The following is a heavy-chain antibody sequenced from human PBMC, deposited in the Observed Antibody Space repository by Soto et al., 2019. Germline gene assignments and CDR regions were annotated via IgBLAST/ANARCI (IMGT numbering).Heavy chain of an antibody. D-gene: IGHD5-18*01. CDR2: IYYSGST. J-gene: IGHJ4*02. Sequence: KPSETLSLTCTVSGGSISSGGYYWSWIRQHPGKGLEWIGYIYYSGSTYYNPSLKSRVTISVDTSKNQFSLKLSSVTAADTAVYYCARSSEDTAMVPFDYWGQGTLVTVSS. V-gene: IGHV4-31*03. CDR1: GGSISSGGYY. CDR3: ARSSEDTAMVPFDY.